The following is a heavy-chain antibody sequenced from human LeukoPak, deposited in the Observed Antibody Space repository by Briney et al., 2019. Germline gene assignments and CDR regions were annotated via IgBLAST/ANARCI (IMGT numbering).Heavy chain of an antibody. CDR3: ARRGTVGATGAFDV. D-gene: IGHD1-26*01. V-gene: IGHV4-39*01. CDR1: GGSISSGTSY. Sequence: SETLSLTCTVSGGSISSGTSYWGWIRQPPGKGLEYIGSIYYSGSTYYNPSLESRVTISVDTSKNQFSPKLGSVTAADTAVYSCARRGTVGATGAFDVWGQGTMVTVSS. CDR2: IYYSGST. J-gene: IGHJ3*01.